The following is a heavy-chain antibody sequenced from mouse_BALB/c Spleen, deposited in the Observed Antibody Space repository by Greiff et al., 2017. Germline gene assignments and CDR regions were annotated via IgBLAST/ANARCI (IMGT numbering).Heavy chain of an antibody. CDR2: INPSTGYT. J-gene: IGHJ4*01. CDR3: ARNDGYYHAMDD. V-gene: IGHV1-7*01. D-gene: IGHD2-3*01. Sequence: VQLQQSGAELAKPGASVKMSCKASGYTFTSYWMHWVKQRPGQGLEWIGYINPSTGYTEYNQKFKDKATLTADKSSSTAYMQLSSLTSEDSAVYYCARNDGYYHAMDDWGQGTSVTVSS. CDR1: GYTFTSYW.